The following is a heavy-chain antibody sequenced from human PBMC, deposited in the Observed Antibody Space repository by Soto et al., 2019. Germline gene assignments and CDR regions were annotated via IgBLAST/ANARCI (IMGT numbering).Heavy chain of an antibody. V-gene: IGHV4-4*02. Sequence: SETLSLTCAVSGGSISSSNWWSWVRKPPGKGLEWIGEIYHSGSTNYNPSLKSRVTISVDKSKNQFSMKLSSVTAADTAVYYCAREGLRGLEWFSGSTYGMDVWGQGTTVTVSS. D-gene: IGHD3-3*01. CDR1: GGSISSSNW. CDR3: AREGLRGLEWFSGSTYGMDV. J-gene: IGHJ6*02. CDR2: IYHSGST.